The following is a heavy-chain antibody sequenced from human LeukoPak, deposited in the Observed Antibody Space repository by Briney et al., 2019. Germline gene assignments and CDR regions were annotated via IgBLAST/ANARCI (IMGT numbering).Heavy chain of an antibody. CDR1: GFTFSSYG. Sequence: GGTLRLSCAASGFTFSSYGMHWVRQAPGKGLEGVAVIWYDGSNKYYADSVKGRFTISRDNSKNTLYLQMNSLRAEDTAVYYCARGGNYDSRLDYWGQGTLVTVSS. CDR3: ARGGNYDSRLDY. CDR2: IWYDGSNK. V-gene: IGHV3-33*01. D-gene: IGHD3-22*01. J-gene: IGHJ4*02.